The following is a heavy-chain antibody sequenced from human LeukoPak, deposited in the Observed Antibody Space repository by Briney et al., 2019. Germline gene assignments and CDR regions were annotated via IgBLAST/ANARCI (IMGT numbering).Heavy chain of an antibody. J-gene: IGHJ4*02. CDR2: IYPRDGST. CDR1: GYTFTNNY. V-gene: IGHV1-46*01. Sequence: ASVKVSCKTSGYTFTNNYLHWVRQAPGQGLEWMGMIYPRDGSTSYAQNFQGRVTVTRDTSTTTVHMELRGLRSEDTAVYYCARDQEGFDYWGQGTVVTVSS. CDR3: ARDQEGFDY.